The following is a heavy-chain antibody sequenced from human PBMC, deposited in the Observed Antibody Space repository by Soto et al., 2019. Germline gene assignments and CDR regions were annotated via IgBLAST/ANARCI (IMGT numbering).Heavy chain of an antibody. D-gene: IGHD5-12*01. CDR2: IVPLLGSA. V-gene: IGHV1-69*01. CDR1: ATSFSSFV. J-gene: IGHJ4*02. CDR3: ARVFGDSGFDVGGTPIDY. Sequence: QVQLVQSGAEVKKPGSSVKVSCKASATSFSSFVISWVRQAPGQGLERMGGIVPLLGSATYAQKFQGRVTITADESTSTAYMEMSSLRSEDTATYYCARVFGDSGFDVGGTPIDYWGQGTLVIVSS.